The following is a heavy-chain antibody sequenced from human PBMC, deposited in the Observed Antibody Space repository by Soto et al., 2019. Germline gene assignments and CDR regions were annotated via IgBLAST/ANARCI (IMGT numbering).Heavy chain of an antibody. J-gene: IGHJ3*02. V-gene: IGHV6-1*01. Sequence: LSITDAGCVGSVCSSSWSWNCFKQSPSRGLEWLGRTYYRSKWYNDYAVSVRGRMIVNSDTSKNQFSLQLKSVNPEDTAVYYCSRHLDGNAFDIWGHGTLVTVS. D-gene: IGHD3-3*02. CDR1: VGSVCSSSWS. CDR3: SRHLDGNAFDI. CDR2: TYYRSKWYN.